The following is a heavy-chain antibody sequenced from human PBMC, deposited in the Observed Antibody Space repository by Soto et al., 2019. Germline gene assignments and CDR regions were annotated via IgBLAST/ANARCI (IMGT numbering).Heavy chain of an antibody. D-gene: IGHD6-13*01. CDR3: ARGSLAAAGATSGVDY. CDR2: IYHSGST. J-gene: IGHJ4*02. Sequence: QVQLQESGPGLVKPSGTLSLTCAVSGGSISSSNWWSWVRQPPGQGRGWIGEIYHSGSTNYNPSLKSRVTISVDKSKNQFSLKLSSVTAADTAVYYCARGSLAAAGATSGVDYWGQGTLVTVSS. CDR1: GGSISSSNW. V-gene: IGHV4-4*02.